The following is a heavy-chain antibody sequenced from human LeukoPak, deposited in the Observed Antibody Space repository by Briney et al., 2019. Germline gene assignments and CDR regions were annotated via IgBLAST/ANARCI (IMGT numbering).Heavy chain of an antibody. J-gene: IGHJ6*02. D-gene: IGHD6-13*01. V-gene: IGHV1-2*04. CDR1: GFTFTGYY. Sequence: PGKSLRLSCATSGFTFTGYYMHWVRQAPGQGLEWMGWINPNSGGTNYAQKFQGWVTMTRDTSISTAYMELSRLRSDDTAVYYCARGIAAAGTSPRVDYYYGMDVWGQGTTVTVSS. CDR2: INPNSGGT. CDR3: ARGIAAAGTSPRVDYYYGMDV.